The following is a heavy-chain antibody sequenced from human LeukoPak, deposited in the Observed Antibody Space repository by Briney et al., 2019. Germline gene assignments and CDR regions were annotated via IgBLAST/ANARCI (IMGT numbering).Heavy chain of an antibody. CDR2: ITTNTGKP. Sequence: ASVKVSCKASGYSFSSYALTWVRQVPGQGLEWMGWITTNTGKPTYAQSFTGRLVFSLDTSVNTAYLQINSLKTEDTAVYYCARVAILSFGESLDYWGQGTLVTVSS. J-gene: IGHJ4*02. CDR3: ARVAILSFGESLDY. V-gene: IGHV7-4-1*02. D-gene: IGHD3-10*01. CDR1: GYSFSSYA.